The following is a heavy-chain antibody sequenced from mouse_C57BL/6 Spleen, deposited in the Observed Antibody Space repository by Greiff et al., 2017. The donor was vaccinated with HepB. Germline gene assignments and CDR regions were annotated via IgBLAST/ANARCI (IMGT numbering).Heavy chain of an antibody. V-gene: IGHV5-17*01. J-gene: IGHJ2*01. CDR2: ISSGSSTI. CDR1: GFTFSDYG. CDR3: ARPLYYYGSRGAFDY. D-gene: IGHD1-1*01. Sequence: EVKLVESGGGLVKPGGSLKLSCAASGFTFSDYGMHWVRQAPEKGLEWVAYISSGSSTIYYADTVKGRFTISRDNAKNTLFLQMTSLRSEDTAMYYCARPLYYYGSRGAFDYWGQGTTLTVSS.